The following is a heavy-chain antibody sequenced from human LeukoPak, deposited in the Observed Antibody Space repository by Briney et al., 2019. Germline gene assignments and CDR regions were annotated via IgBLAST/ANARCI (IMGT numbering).Heavy chain of an antibody. CDR3: AREGAVALKYFDI. D-gene: IGHD6-19*01. CDR2: IIPIFGTA. Sequence: SVKVSCKASGGTFSSYAISWVRQAPGQGLEWMGGIIPIFGTANYAQKLQGRVTITADESTSTAYMELSSLRSDDTAVYYCAREGAVALKYFDIWGQGTLVTVSS. V-gene: IGHV1-69*13. CDR1: GGTFSSYA. J-gene: IGHJ4*02.